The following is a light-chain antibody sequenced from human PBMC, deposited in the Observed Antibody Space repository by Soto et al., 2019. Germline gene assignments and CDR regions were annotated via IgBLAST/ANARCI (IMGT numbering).Light chain of an antibody. CDR2: WAS. Sequence: DIVMTQSPDSLAVSLGERATINCKSSQSVLYSSDNKNYLAWYQQKPGQPPKLLISWASTRESGVPDRFSGSGYGTDFTLTISSLQAEDVAVYYCQQHYATPWTFGQGTKVEIK. V-gene: IGKV4-1*01. CDR3: QQHYATPWT. CDR1: QSVLYSSDNKNY. J-gene: IGKJ1*01.